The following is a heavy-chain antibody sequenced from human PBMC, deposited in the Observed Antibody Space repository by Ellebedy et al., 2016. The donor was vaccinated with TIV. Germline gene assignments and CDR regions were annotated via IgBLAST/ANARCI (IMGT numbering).Heavy chain of an antibody. CDR3: VRTRYLGIAAGMNWFDP. D-gene: IGHD6-13*01. V-gene: IGHV4-4*02. CDR1: GGSISSSNW. J-gene: IGHJ5*02. CDR2: IYHSGST. Sequence: SETLSLXXAVSGGSISSSNWWRWVRQPPGKGLEWIGEIYHSGSTNYNPSLKSRVTISVDKSKNQFSLKLSSVTAADTAVYYCVRTRYLGIAAGMNWFDPWGQGTLVTVSS.